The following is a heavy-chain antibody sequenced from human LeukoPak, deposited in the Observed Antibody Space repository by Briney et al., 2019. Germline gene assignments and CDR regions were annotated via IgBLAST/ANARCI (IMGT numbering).Heavy chain of an antibody. D-gene: IGHD2-8*01. J-gene: IGHJ4*02. CDR1: GYTFTTYG. CDR2: ISTYYVYT. Sequence: SSVTVSCKASGYTFTTYGIIGVRRAPGQGLEWMGWISTYYVYTKYAQKVQGRVTMTTDTSTSTAYMELRSLRSDDTAVYYCARDVLPGYCTTSTCPTFDYWGQGTLVTVSS. CDR3: ARDVLPGYCTTSTCPTFDY. V-gene: IGHV1-18*01.